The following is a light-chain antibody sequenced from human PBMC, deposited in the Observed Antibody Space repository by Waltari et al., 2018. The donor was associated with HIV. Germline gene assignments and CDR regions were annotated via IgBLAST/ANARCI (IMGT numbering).Light chain of an antibody. CDR3: NSYTSISTWV. CDR1: SSDVGRYSY. CDR2: EVS. V-gene: IGLV2-14*01. J-gene: IGLJ3*02. Sequence: QSALTQPASVSGSPGQSITISCTGSSSDVGRYSYVHWYQQHPGKAPKLMIYEVSNRPAEVSHRFSGSKSGNTASLTISGLQPEDEADYYCNSYTSISTWVFGGGTKLTVL.